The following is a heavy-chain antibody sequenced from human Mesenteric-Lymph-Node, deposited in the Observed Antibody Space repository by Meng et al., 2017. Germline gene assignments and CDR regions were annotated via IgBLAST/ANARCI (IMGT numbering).Heavy chain of an antibody. V-gene: IGHV3-33*01. Sequence: GGSLEISFSTSGFTFSRYGMHWVRQAPGKGLEWVAVIWYDGSNKYYADAVKGRFTISRDNSKNTLYLQMNSLRAEDTAVYYCAREYSGSYLWYFQHWGQGTLVTVSS. CDR1: GFTFSRYG. D-gene: IGHD1-26*01. CDR2: IWYDGSNK. J-gene: IGHJ1*01. CDR3: AREYSGSYLWYFQH.